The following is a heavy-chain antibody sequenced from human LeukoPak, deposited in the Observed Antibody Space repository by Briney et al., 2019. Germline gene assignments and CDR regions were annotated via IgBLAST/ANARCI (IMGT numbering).Heavy chain of an antibody. J-gene: IGHJ4*02. Sequence: GGSLRLXCAASGFTYSSYAMSWVRQAPGKGLEWVSAISGSGGSTYYADSVKGRFTISRDNSKNTLYLQMNSLRAEDTAVYYCAKGYYDYVWGSYYFDYWGQGILVTVSS. V-gene: IGHV3-23*01. CDR1: GFTYSSYA. D-gene: IGHD3-16*01. CDR3: AKGYYDYVWGSYYFDY. CDR2: ISGSGGST.